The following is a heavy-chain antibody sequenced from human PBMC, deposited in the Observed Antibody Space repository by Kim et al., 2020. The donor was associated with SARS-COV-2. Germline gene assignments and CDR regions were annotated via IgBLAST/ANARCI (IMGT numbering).Heavy chain of an antibody. Sequence: GGSLRLSCAASGFTFDDYVMHWVRQAPGKGLEWVSGISWNSGSIGYADSVKGRFTISRDNAKNSLYLQMNSLRAEDTALYYCAKDFCGSCYDAFDIWGQGTMVTLSS. CDR1: GFTFDDYV. D-gene: IGHD2-15*01. V-gene: IGHV3-9*01. CDR3: AKDFCGSCYDAFDI. J-gene: IGHJ3*02. CDR2: ISWNSGSI.